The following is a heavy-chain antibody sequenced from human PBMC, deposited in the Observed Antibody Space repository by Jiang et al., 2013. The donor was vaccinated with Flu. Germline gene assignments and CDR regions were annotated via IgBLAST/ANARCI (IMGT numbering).Heavy chain of an antibody. Sequence: KPTQTLTLTCTFSGFSLSSDGMCVSWVRQPPGKALEWLARIDWDDDKYYSTSLKTRLTISKDTSNNQVVLTMTNMDPVDTATYYCARVRISRDYDRSNYEPERFDPWGQGTLVIVSS. J-gene: IGHJ5*02. D-gene: IGHD3-22*01. CDR3: ARVRISRDYDRSNYEPERFDP. CDR1: GFSLSSDGMC. CDR2: IDWDDDK. V-gene: IGHV2-70*11.